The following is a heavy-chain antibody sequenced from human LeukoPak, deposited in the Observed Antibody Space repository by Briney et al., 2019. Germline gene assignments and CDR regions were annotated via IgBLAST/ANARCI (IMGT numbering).Heavy chain of an antibody. D-gene: IGHD2-2*01. CDR2: ISGSGGST. J-gene: IGHJ4*02. Sequence: GGSLRLSGAASGFTFSSYAMSWVRQAPGKGLEWASAISGSGGSTYYADSVKGRFTISRDNSKNTLYLQMNSLRAEDTAVYYCAKDGISGPAAIPSFYFDYWGQGTLVTVSS. V-gene: IGHV3-23*01. CDR1: GFTFSSYA. CDR3: AKDGISGPAAIPSFYFDY.